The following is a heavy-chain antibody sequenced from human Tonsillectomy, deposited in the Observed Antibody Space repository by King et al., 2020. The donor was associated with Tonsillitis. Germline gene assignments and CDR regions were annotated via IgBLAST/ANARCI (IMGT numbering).Heavy chain of an antibody. J-gene: IGHJ4*02. CDR3: AKDMIDYYFDF. CDR1: GFTFSSVC. V-gene: IGHV3-30*18. D-gene: IGHD3-22*01. CDR2: ISSDGSFK. Sequence: VQLVESGGGVGQPGRSLRLSCAASGFTFSSVCMHGVRQAPGKGLEGVAVISSDGSFKYYADSVKGRFTISRDNSKKTLYMQMNSLRAEDTAVYYCAKDMIDYYFDFWGQGTLVTVSS.